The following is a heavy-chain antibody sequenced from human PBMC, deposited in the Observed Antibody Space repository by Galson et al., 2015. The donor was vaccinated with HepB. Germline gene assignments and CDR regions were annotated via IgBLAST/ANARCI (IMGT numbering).Heavy chain of an antibody. Sequence: SLRLSCAGSGFTFKTYSMNWVRQAPGKSLEWVSPISRKSNYIYYADSVKGRFTISRDNAKKSLFLQMNTLRAEDTAVYFCARPPVGDPDSGTPLYYFDSWGQGTLVIVSS. V-gene: IGHV3-21*01. CDR1: GFTFKTYS. J-gene: IGHJ4*02. D-gene: IGHD3-10*01. CDR3: ARPPVGDPDSGTPLYYFDS. CDR2: ISRKSNYI.